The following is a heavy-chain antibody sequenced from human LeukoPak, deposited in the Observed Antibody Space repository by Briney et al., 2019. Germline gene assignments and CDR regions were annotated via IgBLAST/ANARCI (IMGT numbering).Heavy chain of an antibody. CDR3: ARVYSSGWSY. V-gene: IGHV3-48*03. D-gene: IGHD6-19*01. J-gene: IGHJ4*02. CDR1: GFIFSAYE. Sequence: GGSLRLSCAASGFIFSAYEMNWVRQAPGKGLEWVSYISSSGSTIYYTDSVKGRFTISRDNAKRSLYLQMNSLRAEDTAVYYCARVYSSGWSYWGQGTLVTVSS. CDR2: ISSSGSTI.